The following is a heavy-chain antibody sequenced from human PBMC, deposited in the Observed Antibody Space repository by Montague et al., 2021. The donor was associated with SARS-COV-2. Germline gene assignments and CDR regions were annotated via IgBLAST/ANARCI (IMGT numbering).Heavy chain of an antibody. CDR1: GDSISDYY. V-gene: IGHV4-59*01. D-gene: IGHD3-10*01. Sequence: SETLSLTCTVSGDSISDYYWSWIRQPPGMGLEWIGYIFRSGATNYDPPLKSRVIISLDTSKSQFSLRLSSVTAADTAKYYCARTSRGSRYFYGVDVWGQGTTVTVPS. CDR3: ARTSRGSRYFYGVDV. J-gene: IGHJ6*02. CDR2: IFRSGAT.